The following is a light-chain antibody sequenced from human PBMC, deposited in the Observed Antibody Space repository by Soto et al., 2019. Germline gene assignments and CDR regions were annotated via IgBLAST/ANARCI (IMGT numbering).Light chain of an antibody. J-gene: IGKJ5*01. CDR2: DTS. CDR1: QSVSIK. CDR3: QQYTSWPPST. V-gene: IGKV3-15*01. Sequence: VMTLTAPTRSVYPGGRATVCCRASQSVSIKLAWYQQKPGQAPRLLIYDTSTRATGIPARFSGSGSGTEFTLTISSLQSEDFAVHYCQQYTSWPPSTVGRGTRLEIK.